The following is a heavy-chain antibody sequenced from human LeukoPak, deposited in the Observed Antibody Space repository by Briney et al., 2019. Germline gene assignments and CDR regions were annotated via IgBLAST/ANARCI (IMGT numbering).Heavy chain of an antibody. J-gene: IGHJ4*02. Sequence: ASVKVSCKASGYTFTGYYIHWVRQAPGQGLEWMGRINPNSGGTNYAQKFQGRVTMTRDTSISTDYMELSRLRSDDTAVYYCARGTYYYDSSGYFDYWGQGTLVTVSS. CDR3: ARGTYYYDSSGYFDY. D-gene: IGHD3-22*01. V-gene: IGHV1-2*06. CDR1: GYTFTGYY. CDR2: INPNSGGT.